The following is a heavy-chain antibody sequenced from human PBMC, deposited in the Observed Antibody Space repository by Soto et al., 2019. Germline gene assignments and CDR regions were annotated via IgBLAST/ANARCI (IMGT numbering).Heavy chain of an antibody. CDR3: AKGYSSSWYDSLDY. CDR1: GFTFDDYT. J-gene: IGHJ4*02. V-gene: IGHV3-43*01. D-gene: IGHD6-13*01. Sequence: GGSLRLSCAASGFTFDDYTMHWVRQAPGKGLEWVSLISWDGGSTYYADSVKGRFTISRDNSKNSLYLQMNSLRTEDTALYYCAKGYSSSWYDSLDYWGQGTLVTVSS. CDR2: ISWDGGST.